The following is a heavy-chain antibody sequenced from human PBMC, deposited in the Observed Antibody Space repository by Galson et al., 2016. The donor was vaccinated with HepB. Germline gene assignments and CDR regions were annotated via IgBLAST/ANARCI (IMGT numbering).Heavy chain of an antibody. D-gene: IGHD6-19*01. J-gene: IGHJ3*01. CDR3: ATDRAEAALEAFDL. CDR1: GDSLSELS. Sequence: SVKVSCKVSGDSLSELSMHWVRQAPGKGLEYMGISVAEDGEPFYAEKFQGRVTMMEDTSTGTAYLELRSLRSEDTAVYYCATDRAEAALEAFDLWGQGTMVTVSS. CDR2: SVAEDGEP. V-gene: IGHV1-24*01.